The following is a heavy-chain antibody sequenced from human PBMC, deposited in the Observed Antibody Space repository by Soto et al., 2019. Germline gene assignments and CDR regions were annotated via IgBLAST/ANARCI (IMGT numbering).Heavy chain of an antibody. CDR3: AKSGGYSYGQNCFDP. CDR1: GFTFSSYA. V-gene: IGHV3-23*01. J-gene: IGHJ5*02. Sequence: EVQLLESGGGLVQPGGSLRLSCAASGFTFSSYAMSWVRQAPGKGLEWVSAISGSGGSTHYADSVKGRFTITRDNSKNTLYLQMNSMRAEDTAVYYCAKSGGYSYGQNCFDPWGQGTLVTVSS. D-gene: IGHD5-18*01. CDR2: ISGSGGST.